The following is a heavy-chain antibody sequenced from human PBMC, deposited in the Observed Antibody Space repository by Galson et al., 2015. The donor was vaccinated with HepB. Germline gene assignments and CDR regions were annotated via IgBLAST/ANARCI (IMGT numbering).Heavy chain of an antibody. CDR1: GYTFTSYA. J-gene: IGHJ4*02. CDR3: ARAGGYSYGQHFDY. Sequence: SCKASGYTFTSYAMHWVRQAPGQRLEWMGWINAGNGNTKYSQKFQGRVTITRDTSASTAYMELSSLRSEDTAVYYCARAGGYSYGQHFDYWGQGTLVTVSS. CDR2: INAGNGNT. D-gene: IGHD5-18*01. V-gene: IGHV1-3*01.